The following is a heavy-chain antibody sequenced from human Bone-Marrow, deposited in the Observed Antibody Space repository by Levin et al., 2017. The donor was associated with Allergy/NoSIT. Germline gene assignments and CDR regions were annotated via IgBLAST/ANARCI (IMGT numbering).Heavy chain of an antibody. Sequence: GESLKISCAASAFTFSSSWMSWVRQAPGKGLEWVANIKKDSSEKYYADSVKSRFTISRDNAKDSLYLQMSSLRAEDTAVYYCARDTPNQGWYFDLWGRGTLVTVSS. J-gene: IGHJ2*01. V-gene: IGHV3-7*04. CDR2: IKKDSSEK. CDR3: ARDTPNQGWYFDL. CDR1: AFTFSSSW.